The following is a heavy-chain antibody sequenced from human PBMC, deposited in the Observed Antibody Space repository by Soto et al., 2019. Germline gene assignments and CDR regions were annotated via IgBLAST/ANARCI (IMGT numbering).Heavy chain of an antibody. CDR1: VFSIRSGYY. D-gene: IGHD3-22*01. CDR3: ARDVDYDTTGYDYFDY. J-gene: IGHJ4*02. V-gene: IGHV4-38-2*02. CDR2: IYHSEST. Sequence: SETLSLTCAVSVFSIRSGYYWGWIRQPPGKGLEWIGSIYHSESTYYNPSLKSRVAISVDTSENQISLKLSSVAAADTAVYYCARDVDYDTTGYDYFDYWGQGTLVTVSS.